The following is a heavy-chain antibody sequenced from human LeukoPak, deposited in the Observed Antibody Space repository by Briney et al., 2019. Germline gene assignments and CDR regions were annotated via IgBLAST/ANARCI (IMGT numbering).Heavy chain of an antibody. V-gene: IGHV3-48*03. D-gene: IGHD3-3*01. Sequence: GGSLRLSCAASGFTFSSYEMNWVRQAPGRGLEWVSYISSSGSTIYYADSVKGRFTISRDNAKNSLYLQMNSLRAEDTAVYYCARGTRFLEGNFDYWGQGTLVTVSS. CDR3: ARGTRFLEGNFDY. CDR2: ISSSGSTI. J-gene: IGHJ4*02. CDR1: GFTFSSYE.